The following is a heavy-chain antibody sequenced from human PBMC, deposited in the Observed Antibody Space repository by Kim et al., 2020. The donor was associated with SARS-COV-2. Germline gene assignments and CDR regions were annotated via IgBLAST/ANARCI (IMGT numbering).Heavy chain of an antibody. J-gene: IGHJ4*02. V-gene: IGHV5-51*01. CDR3: SRPLGYCSGGSCYSDFFFDY. CDR2: IYPGDSDT. CDR1: GYSFTSYW. D-gene: IGHD2-15*01. Sequence: GESLKISCKGSGYSFTSYWIGWVRQMPGKGLEWMGIIYPGDSDTRYSPSFQGQVTISADKSISTAYLQWSSLKASETAMCYCSRPLGYCSGGSCYSDFFFDYWGQGTLGTVSS.